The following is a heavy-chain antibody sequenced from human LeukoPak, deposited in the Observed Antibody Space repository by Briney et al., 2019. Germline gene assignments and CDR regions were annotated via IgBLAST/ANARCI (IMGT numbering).Heavy chain of an antibody. V-gene: IGHV4-59*08. CDR3: ARQLRYFDWLFRYYFDY. Sequence: PSETLSLTCTVSGGSISSYYWSWIRQPPGKGLEWIGYIYYSGSTNYNPSLKSRVTISVDTSKNQFSLKLSSVTATDTAVYYCARQLRYFDWLFRYYFDYWGQGTLVTVSS. J-gene: IGHJ4*02. CDR1: GGSISSYY. D-gene: IGHD3-9*01. CDR2: IYYSGST.